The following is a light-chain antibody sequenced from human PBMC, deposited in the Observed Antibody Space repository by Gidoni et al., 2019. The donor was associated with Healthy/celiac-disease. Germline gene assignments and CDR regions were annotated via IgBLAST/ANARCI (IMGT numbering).Light chain of an antibody. CDR3: CSYAGSYTHVV. J-gene: IGLJ2*01. Sequence: QSALTQPRSVSGSPGQSVTISCTGTSSHVGGYYVSWYQQHPGKAPKLMIYDVSKRPSGVPDRFSGSKSGNTASLTISGLQAEDEADYYCCSYAGSYTHVVFGGGTKLTVL. CDR2: DVS. CDR1: SSHVGGYY. V-gene: IGLV2-11*01.